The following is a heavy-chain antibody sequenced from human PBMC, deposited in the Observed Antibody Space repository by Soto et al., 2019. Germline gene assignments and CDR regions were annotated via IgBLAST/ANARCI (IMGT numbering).Heavy chain of an antibody. V-gene: IGHV4-59*01. CDR3: ARGGYSSGWYDYFQH. D-gene: IGHD6-19*01. J-gene: IGHJ1*01. CDR2: IYYSGST. Sequence: SETLSLTCTVSGGSISSYYWSWIRQPPGKGLEWIGYIYYSGSTNYNPSLKSRVTISVDTSKNQFSLKLSSVTAADTAVYYCARGGYSSGWYDYFQHWGQGTLVTVSS. CDR1: GGSISSYY.